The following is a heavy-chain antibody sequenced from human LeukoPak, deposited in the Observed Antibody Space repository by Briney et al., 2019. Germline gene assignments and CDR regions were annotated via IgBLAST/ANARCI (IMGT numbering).Heavy chain of an antibody. CDR3: AKAFSPLYYYYGMDV. J-gene: IGHJ6*02. CDR1: GFTFSSYA. V-gene: IGHV3-23*01. Sequence: GGSLRLSCAASGFTFSSYAMSWVRQAPGKGLEWVSAISGSGGSTYYADSVKGRFTISRDNSKNTLHLQMNSLRAEDTAVYYCAKAFSPLYYYYGMDVWGQGTTVTVSS. CDR2: ISGSGGST.